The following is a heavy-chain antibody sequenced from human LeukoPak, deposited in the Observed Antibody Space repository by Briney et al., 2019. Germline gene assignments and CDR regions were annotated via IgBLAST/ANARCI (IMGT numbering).Heavy chain of an antibody. J-gene: IGHJ4*02. Sequence: SETLSLTCSVSGDSVRNDFYYWGWIRQPPGKGLEWVACLSHAGNTWYNPSLESRLSISVDTSKNQFSLKFSSVTAADTALYWCSRHNAPRRVGFDFWGQGILVTVSS. CDR2: LSHAGNT. D-gene: IGHD2-2*01. V-gene: IGHV4-39*01. CDR1: GDSVRNDFYY. CDR3: SRHNAPRRVGFDF.